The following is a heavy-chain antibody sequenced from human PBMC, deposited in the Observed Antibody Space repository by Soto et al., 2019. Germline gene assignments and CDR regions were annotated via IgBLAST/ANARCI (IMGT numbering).Heavy chain of an antibody. Sequence: PSETLSLTCTVSGGSISSYYWSWIRQPPGKGLEWIGYIYYSGSTNYNPSLKSRVTISVDTSKNQFSLKLSSVTAADTAVYYCARGSYLWYDSSDSSSPDFDSWGHATPVTVSS. J-gene: IGHJ4*01. CDR2: IYYSGST. D-gene: IGHD3-22*01. CDR3: ARGSYLWYDSSDSSSPDFDS. CDR1: GGSISSYY. V-gene: IGHV4-59*01.